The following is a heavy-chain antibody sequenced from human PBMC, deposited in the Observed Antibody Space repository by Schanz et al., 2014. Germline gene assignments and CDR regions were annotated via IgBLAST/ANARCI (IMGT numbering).Heavy chain of an antibody. CDR1: GYTFTSYG. Sequence: QVQLVQSGAEVKKPGASVKVSCKASGYTFTSYGISWVRQAPGQGLEWMGWISAYNGNTKYPQKLQGRVTMTTDTYTSTAYMELRSLRSDDTAVYYCARDAADFYDILTEEDYWGQGTLXTVSS. J-gene: IGHJ4*02. CDR3: ARDAADFYDILTEEDY. CDR2: ISAYNGNT. V-gene: IGHV1-18*01. D-gene: IGHD3-9*01.